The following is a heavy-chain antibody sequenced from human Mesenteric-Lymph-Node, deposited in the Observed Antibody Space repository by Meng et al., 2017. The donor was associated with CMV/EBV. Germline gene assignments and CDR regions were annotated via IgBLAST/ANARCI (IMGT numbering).Heavy chain of an antibody. V-gene: IGHV4-34*01. J-gene: IGHJ4*02. CDR3: ARHQRWLKSEGGFNY. CDR2: INHSGST. Sequence: QGQPQQWGPGLLKPSEPLSPTWSVYGWSFGGYYWSCIRQPPGKGLEWIGEINHSGSTNYNPSLKSRVTISVDTSKNQFSLKLSSVTAADTAVYYCARHQRWLKSEGGFNYWGQGTLVTVSS. CDR1: GWSFGGYY. D-gene: IGHD4-23*01.